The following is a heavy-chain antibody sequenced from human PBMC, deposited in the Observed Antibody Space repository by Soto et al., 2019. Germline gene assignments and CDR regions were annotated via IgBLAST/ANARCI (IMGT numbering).Heavy chain of an antibody. CDR3: AGDHSLAWFDL. V-gene: IGHV4-31*03. Sequence: QVQLQESGPGLVKPSQTLSLTCTVSGGSISSGGYYWSWIRQHPGKGLEWIGYIYYSGSTYYNPSLKRRGTTSADTSKNHFSLQLSSVTAADTAVYYCAGDHSLAWFDLWGQGTLVTVSS. D-gene: IGHD2-21*01. CDR1: GGSISSGGYY. J-gene: IGHJ5*02. CDR2: IYYSGST.